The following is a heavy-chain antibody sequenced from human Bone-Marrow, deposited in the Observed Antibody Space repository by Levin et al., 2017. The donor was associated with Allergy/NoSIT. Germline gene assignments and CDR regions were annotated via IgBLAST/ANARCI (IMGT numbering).Heavy chain of an antibody. Sequence: PGGSLRLSCAGSGLQFSDYAVTWVRQTPGKGLEWVSAMSGTGGRTRYADSVKGRFSISRDNSANRVYLQMHSLRAADTATYYCAIDTLVTALLGKYLQYWGRGTVVTVSS. CDR3: AIDTLVTALLGKYLQY. CDR1: GLQFSDYA. V-gene: IGHV3-23*01. J-gene: IGHJ4*02. CDR2: MSGTGGRT. D-gene: IGHD6-6*01.